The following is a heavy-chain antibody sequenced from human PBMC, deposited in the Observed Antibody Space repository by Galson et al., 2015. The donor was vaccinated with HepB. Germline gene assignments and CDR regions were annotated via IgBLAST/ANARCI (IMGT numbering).Heavy chain of an antibody. J-gene: IGHJ4*02. CDR1: GFTYSNYN. CDR2: ISGSSGRT. Sequence: SLRLSCAASGFTYSNYNMRWVRQAPGKGLEWVSTISGSSGRTYYGDSVKGRFTISRDNAKNSLYLQMNSLRAEDTAVYYCARGLYSGGATTVYWGQGTLVTVSS. V-gene: IGHV3-21*01. CDR3: ARGLYSGGATTVY. D-gene: IGHD1-26*01.